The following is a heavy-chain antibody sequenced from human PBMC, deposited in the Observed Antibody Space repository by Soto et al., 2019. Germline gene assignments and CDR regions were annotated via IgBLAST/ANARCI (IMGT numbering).Heavy chain of an antibody. V-gene: IGHV4-39*01. Sequence: SETLSLTCSASGASISIGTDYWGWIRQPPGKGLEWIGNIHYSGSTYYNPSLKSRVNISVDTSKNQFSLKLSSVTAADTAMYYWARRHSHVFYDRSIYVRWAQGAQAT. CDR3: ARRHSHVFYDRSIYVR. D-gene: IGHD3-22*01. CDR2: IHYSGST. CDR1: GASISIGTDY. J-gene: IGHJ4*02.